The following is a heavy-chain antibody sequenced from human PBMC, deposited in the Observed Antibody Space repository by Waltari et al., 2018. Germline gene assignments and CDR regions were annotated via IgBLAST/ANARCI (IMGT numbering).Heavy chain of an antibody. CDR2: IQYRWII. D-gene: IGHD6-6*01. V-gene: IGHV4-31*03. Sequence: QVQLQESGPGLVKPSQTLSLTCTGSGDSISSFGYYWTWIRQQPGKGLEGIVYIQYRWIIYYNPSRKSRVTISIDTSKKQFSLKLTAVTAADTAVYYCARESYSSSAGYFYYYGLDVWGQGTTVTVSS. CDR3: ARESYSSSAGYFYYYGLDV. J-gene: IGHJ6*02. CDR1: GDSISSFGYY.